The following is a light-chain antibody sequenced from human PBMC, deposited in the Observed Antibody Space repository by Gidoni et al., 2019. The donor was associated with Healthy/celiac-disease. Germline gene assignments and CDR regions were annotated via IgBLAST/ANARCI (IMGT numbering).Light chain of an antibody. CDR3: QQSYSTPPCS. CDR2: AAS. J-gene: IGKJ2*04. V-gene: IGKV1-39*01. Sequence: SASVGDRVTITCRASQSISSYLNWYQQKPGKAPKLLIYAASSLQSGVPSRFSGSGSGTDFTLTISSLQPEDFATYYCQQSYSTPPCSFGQGTKLEIK. CDR1: QSISSY.